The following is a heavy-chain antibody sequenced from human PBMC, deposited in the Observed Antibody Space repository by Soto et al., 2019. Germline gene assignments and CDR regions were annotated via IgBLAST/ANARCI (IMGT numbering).Heavy chain of an antibody. CDR1: GFTFSSYS. J-gene: IGHJ6*02. V-gene: IGHV3-21*01. CDR2: ISSSSSYI. D-gene: IGHD2-2*01. Sequence: GSLRLSCAASGFTFSSYSMNWVRQAPGKGLEWVSSISSSSSYIYYADSVKGRFTISRDNAKNPLYLQMNSLRAEDTAVYYCARDLGVETAIVVVPAAMHYYYYGMDVWGQGTTVTVSS. CDR3: ARDLGVETAIVVVPAAMHYYYYGMDV.